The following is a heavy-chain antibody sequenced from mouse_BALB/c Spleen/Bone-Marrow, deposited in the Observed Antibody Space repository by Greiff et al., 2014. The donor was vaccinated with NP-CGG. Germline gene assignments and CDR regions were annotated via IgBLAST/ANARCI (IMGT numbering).Heavy chain of an antibody. D-gene: IGHD2-3*01. CDR2: ISHGGGTT. J-gene: IGHJ4*01. CDR1: GFAFSSYD. CDR3: TRHGGYYPYYYAMDY. Sequence: EVKLVESGGSLVKPGGSLKLSCAASGFAFSSYDMSWVRQTPEKRLEWVAYISHGGGTTYYSDTVKGRFTISRDNAKNTLYLQMSSLKSEDTAIYYCTRHGGYYPYYYAMDYWGQGTSVTVSS. V-gene: IGHV5-12-1*01.